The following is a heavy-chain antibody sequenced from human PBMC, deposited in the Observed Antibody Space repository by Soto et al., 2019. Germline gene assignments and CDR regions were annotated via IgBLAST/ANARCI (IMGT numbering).Heavy chain of an antibody. CDR2: MNPNSGNT. V-gene: IGHV1-8*02. D-gene: IGHD3-10*01. CDR3: TRAYGAETFDF. J-gene: IGHJ5*01. CDR1: DTPSPAT. Sequence: ASVKSPARHLDTPSPATICTGCDRPLDKGLSGWMNPNSGNTGYAQNFRGRVTMTQNTAIGTAYMELSSLRSDDTATYYCTRAYGAETFDFWGQGTRVTVSS.